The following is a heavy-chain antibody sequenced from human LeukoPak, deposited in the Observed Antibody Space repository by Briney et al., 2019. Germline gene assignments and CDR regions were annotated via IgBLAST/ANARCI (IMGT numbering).Heavy chain of an antibody. D-gene: IGHD6-13*01. J-gene: IGHJ4*02. V-gene: IGHV5-51*01. CDR1: GYSFTTYW. CDR2: IYPGDSDT. CDR3: ARHGRSYSSSWYNGPRV. Sequence: GESLKISCKASGYSFTTYWIGWVRQMPGKGLEWMGIIYPGDSDTRYSPSFQGRVIISADKSISTAYLQWSSLKASDTAMYYCARHGRSYSSSWYNGPRVWGQGTLVTVSS.